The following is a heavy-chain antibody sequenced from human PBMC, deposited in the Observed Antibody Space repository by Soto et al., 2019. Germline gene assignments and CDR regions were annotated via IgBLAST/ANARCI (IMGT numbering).Heavy chain of an antibody. Sequence: GGSLRLSCAASGFTFSSYAMSWVRQAPGKGLEWVSAISGSGGSTYYADSVKGRFTISRDNSKNTLYLQMNSLRAEDTAVYYCASIPPYYDFWSGYWAGGESYYYYYGMDVWGQGTTVTVSS. CDR3: ASIPPYYDFWSGYWAGGESYYYYYGMDV. V-gene: IGHV3-23*01. CDR1: GFTFSSYA. J-gene: IGHJ6*02. D-gene: IGHD3-3*01. CDR2: ISGSGGST.